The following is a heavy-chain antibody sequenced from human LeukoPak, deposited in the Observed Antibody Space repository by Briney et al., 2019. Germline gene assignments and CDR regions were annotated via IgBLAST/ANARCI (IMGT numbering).Heavy chain of an antibody. J-gene: IGHJ2*01. CDR2: IYHSGST. CDR3: ARYSSGWYGSYWYFDL. D-gene: IGHD6-19*01. Sequence: SETLSLTCTVSGGSISSSSYYWGWIRQPPGKGLEWIGSIYHSGSTYYNPSLKSRVTISVDTSKSQFSLKLSSVTAADTAVYYCARYSSGWYGSYWYFDLWGRGTLVTVSS. CDR1: GGSISSSSYY. V-gene: IGHV4-39*07.